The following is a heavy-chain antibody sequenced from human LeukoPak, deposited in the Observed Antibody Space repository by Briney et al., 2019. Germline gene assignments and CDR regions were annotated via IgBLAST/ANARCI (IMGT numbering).Heavy chain of an antibody. V-gene: IGHV4-39*01. Sequence: PGGSLRLSCAASGFTFSSNAMSWVRQAPGKGLEWIGSIYYSGSTYYNPSLKSRVTISVDTSKNQFSLKLSSVTAADTAVYYCARQKVVPDYWGQGTLVTVSS. CDR1: GFTFSSNA. CDR3: ARQKVVPDY. D-gene: IGHD2-15*01. J-gene: IGHJ4*02. CDR2: IYYSGST.